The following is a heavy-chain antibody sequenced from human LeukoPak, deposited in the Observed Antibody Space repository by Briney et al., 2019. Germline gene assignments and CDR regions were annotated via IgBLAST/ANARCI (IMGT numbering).Heavy chain of an antibody. CDR1: GFTSSSYW. D-gene: IGHD6-19*01. CDR3: ARQGSYSSGWYWAFDI. V-gene: IGHV3-7*01. J-gene: IGHJ3*02. CDR2: IKQDESEK. Sequence: GGSLRLSCAASGFTSSSYWMSWVRQAPGKGLEWVANIKQDESEKYCVDSVKGRFTISRDNTKNSLYLQMNSLRAEDTAVYYCARQGSYSSGWYWAFDIWGQGTMVTVSS.